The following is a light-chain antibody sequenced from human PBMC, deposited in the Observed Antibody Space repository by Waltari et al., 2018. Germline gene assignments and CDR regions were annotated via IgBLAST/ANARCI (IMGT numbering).Light chain of an antibody. J-gene: IGLJ2*01. CDR3: ATWDDRLTGVV. CDR1: NADNGSDV. CDR2: INA. Sequence: QSALTPLSSSPGNPGQTASIVRSGGNADNGSDVVNWYQQVPGTAPQLLIYINAYRPPGVPDRFSASKSGTSASLAISGLQSDDEGDYYCATWDDRLTGVVFGGGTTVTVL. V-gene: IGLV1-44*01.